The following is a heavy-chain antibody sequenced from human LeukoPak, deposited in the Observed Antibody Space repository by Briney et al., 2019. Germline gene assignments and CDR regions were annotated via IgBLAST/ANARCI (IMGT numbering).Heavy chain of an antibody. V-gene: IGHV1-18*01. D-gene: IGHD3-10*01. CDR2: SNGYP. CDR3: ARDRLVQGVISSPEY. J-gene: IGHJ4*02. Sequence: SNGYPHYAKKFKGRVTLTKDPSTSTAYMEMSSLRSDDTAVYYCARDRLVQGVISSPEYWGQGTLVTVSS.